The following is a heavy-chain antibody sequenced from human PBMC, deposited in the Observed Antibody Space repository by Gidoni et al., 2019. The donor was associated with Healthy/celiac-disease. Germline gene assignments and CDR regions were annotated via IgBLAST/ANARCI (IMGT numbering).Heavy chain of an antibody. CDR1: GGSISSSSYY. Sequence: QLQLQESGPGLVKPSETLSLTCTVSGGSISSSSYYWGWVRQPPGKGLEWIGSIYYSGSTYYNPSLKSRVTISVDTSKNQFSLKLSSVTAADTAVYYCARPGYSSSKAFDIWGQGTMVTVSS. CDR2: IYYSGST. CDR3: ARPGYSSSKAFDI. J-gene: IGHJ3*02. V-gene: IGHV4-39*01. D-gene: IGHD6-13*01.